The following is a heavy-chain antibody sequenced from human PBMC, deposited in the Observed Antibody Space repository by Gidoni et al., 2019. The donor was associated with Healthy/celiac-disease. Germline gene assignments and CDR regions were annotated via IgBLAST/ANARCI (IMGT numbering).Heavy chain of an antibody. D-gene: IGHD6-13*01. CDR1: GFTFSSYA. Sequence: EVQLLESGGGLVQPGGSLRLSCAASGFTFSSYAMSWVRQAPGKGLEWVSAMSGSGGSTYYADSVKGRFTISRDNSKNTLYLQMNSLRAEDTAVYYCAKDIAQQQLTLYYYYGMDVWGQGTTVTVSS. CDR2: MSGSGGST. V-gene: IGHV3-23*01. J-gene: IGHJ6*02. CDR3: AKDIAQQQLTLYYYYGMDV.